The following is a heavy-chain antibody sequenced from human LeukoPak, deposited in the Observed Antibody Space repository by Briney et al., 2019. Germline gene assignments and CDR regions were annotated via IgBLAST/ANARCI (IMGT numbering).Heavy chain of an antibody. Sequence: ASVKVSCKASGGTFSSYAISWVRQAPGQGLGWMGGIIPIFGTANYAQKFQGRVTLTRDMSTSTDYLELSSLRSEDTAVYYCARDNSVRDEAWWFNPWGQGTLVTVSS. CDR3: ARDNSVRDEAWWFNP. CDR2: IIPIFGTA. J-gene: IGHJ5*02. V-gene: IGHV1-69*05. D-gene: IGHD5-24*01. CDR1: GGTFSSYA.